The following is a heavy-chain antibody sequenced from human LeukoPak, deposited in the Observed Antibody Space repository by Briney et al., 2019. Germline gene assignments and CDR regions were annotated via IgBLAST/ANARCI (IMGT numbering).Heavy chain of an antibody. V-gene: IGHV3-30*04. D-gene: IGHD3-9*01. Sequence: PGGSLRLSCAASGFTFGSYDMHWVRQAPVRGLEWVAVMKFDGSKIHYADSVKGRFTISRDNSKNTLYLQINSLRPEDTAIYYCVREQSTGDYRTSDYWGQGTLVTVSS. CDR3: VREQSTGDYRTSDY. CDR1: GFTFGSYD. J-gene: IGHJ4*02. CDR2: MKFDGSKI.